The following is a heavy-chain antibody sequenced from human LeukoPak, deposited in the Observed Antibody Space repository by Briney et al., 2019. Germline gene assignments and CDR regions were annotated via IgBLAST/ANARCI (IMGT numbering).Heavy chain of an antibody. J-gene: IGHJ4*02. Sequence: ASVKVSCKASGYTFTDYYMHWVRQAPGQGLEWMGWINPNSGGTNYAQKFQGRVTMTRDRSISTAYMELNRLGSDDTAVYYCACRYAPEAYYNDDTGLDYWGQGTLVTVSS. CDR1: GYTFTDYY. CDR2: INPNSGGT. V-gene: IGHV1-2*02. CDR3: ACRYAPEAYYNDDTGLDY. D-gene: IGHD3-22*01.